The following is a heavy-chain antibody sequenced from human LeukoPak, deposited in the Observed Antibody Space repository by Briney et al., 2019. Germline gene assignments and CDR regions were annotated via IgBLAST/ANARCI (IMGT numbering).Heavy chain of an antibody. Sequence: QPGGSLRLSCAASGFTFSGSAMHWVRQASGKGLEWVGRIRSKANSYATAYAASVKGRSTISRDDSKNTAYLQMNSLKTEDTAVYYCTSQGYCSGGSCYGRGYYYYYYMDVWGKGTTVTVSS. CDR3: TSQGYCSGGSCYGRGYYYYYYMDV. CDR1: GFTFSGSA. J-gene: IGHJ6*03. CDR2: IRSKANSYAT. V-gene: IGHV3-73*01. D-gene: IGHD2-15*01.